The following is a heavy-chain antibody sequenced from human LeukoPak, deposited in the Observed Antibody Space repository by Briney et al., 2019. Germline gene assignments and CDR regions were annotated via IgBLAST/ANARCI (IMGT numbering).Heavy chain of an antibody. V-gene: IGHV3-9*01. J-gene: IGHJ2*01. CDR1: GFTFDDYA. Sequence: GGSLRLSCAASGFTFDDYAMHWVRQAPGKDLEWVSGISWNSGSIGYADSVKGRFTISRDNAKNSLYLQMNSLRAEDTAVYYCAREGYWSTNWYKFGSLLRYFDLWGRGTLVTVSS. CDR3: AREGYWSTNWYKFGSLLRYFDL. CDR2: ISWNSGSI. D-gene: IGHD6-13*01.